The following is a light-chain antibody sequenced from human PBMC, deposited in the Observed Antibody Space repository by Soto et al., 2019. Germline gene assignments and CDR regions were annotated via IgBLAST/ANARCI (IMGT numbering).Light chain of an antibody. CDR1: QGISSA. CDR3: QQFNNYPVT. Sequence: AIQLTQSPSSLSASVGDRVTITCRASQGISSALAWYHQKPGKAPKLLIYDASSLESGVPSRFSGSGSGTDFTLTISSLQPEDFATYYCQQFNNYPVTFGQGTRLEIK. J-gene: IGKJ5*01. CDR2: DAS. V-gene: IGKV1D-13*01.